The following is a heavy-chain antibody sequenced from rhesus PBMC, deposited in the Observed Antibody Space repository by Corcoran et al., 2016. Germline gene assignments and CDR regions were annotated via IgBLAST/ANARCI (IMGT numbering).Heavy chain of an antibody. J-gene: IGHJ4*01. CDR1: GDSFTSYW. CDR3: AKGGSGYYYFDY. D-gene: IGHD3-28*01. V-gene: IGHV5-2*01. CDR2: SAPSYSYT. Sequence: EVQLVQSGAEVKRPGESLKISCQTLGDSFTSYWIRGVRQMTGKGLEWMGASAPSYSYTRYSPSFQGQVTISADKSISTAYLQWSSLKASDSATYYCAKGGSGYYYFDYWGQGVLVTVSS.